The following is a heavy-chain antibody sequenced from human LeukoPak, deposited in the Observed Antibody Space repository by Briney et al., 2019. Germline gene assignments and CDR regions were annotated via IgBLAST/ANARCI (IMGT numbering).Heavy chain of an antibody. CDR1: GGSTSSYY. CDR3: AYSSSWSGMDFDY. D-gene: IGHD6-13*01. V-gene: IGHV4-59*01. CDR2: IYYSGST. J-gene: IGHJ4*02. Sequence: SETLSLTCTVSGGSTSSYYWSWIRQPPGKGLEWIGYIYYSGSTNYNPSLKSRVTISVDTSKNQFSLKLSSVTAADTAVYYCAYSSSWSGMDFDYWGQGTLVTVSS.